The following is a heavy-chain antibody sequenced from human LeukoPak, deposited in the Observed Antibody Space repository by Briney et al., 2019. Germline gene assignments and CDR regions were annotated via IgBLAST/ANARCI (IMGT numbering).Heavy chain of an antibody. V-gene: IGHV3-7*01. Sequence: PGGSLRLSCAVSGFTIRSHWMSWVRQAPGQGPEWVASIKQDGSVTHYVDSVRGRFTISRDNAENSLYLQINSLRAQDTAMYYCARAGLYETTWYSWGQGTLVTVSS. CDR3: ARAGLYETTWYS. CDR1: GFTIRSHW. CDR2: IKQDGSVT. J-gene: IGHJ4*02. D-gene: IGHD2-21*02.